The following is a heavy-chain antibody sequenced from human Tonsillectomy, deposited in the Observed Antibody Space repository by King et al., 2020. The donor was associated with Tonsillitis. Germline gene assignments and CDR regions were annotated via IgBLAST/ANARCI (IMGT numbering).Heavy chain of an antibody. J-gene: IGHJ4*02. CDR1: GFTFRSDW. D-gene: IGHD1-1*01. Sequence: VQLVESGGDSVQPGGSLRLSCAASGFTFRSDWMDWVRQAPGKGLEWVASINPDGSQRYYVESVKSRFTISRDNAENSLFLHMTGLRTEDTAVYYCTRDRAFSCFDYWGQGTLVTVSS. V-gene: IGHV3-7*04. CDR3: TRDRAFSCFDY. CDR2: INPDGSQR.